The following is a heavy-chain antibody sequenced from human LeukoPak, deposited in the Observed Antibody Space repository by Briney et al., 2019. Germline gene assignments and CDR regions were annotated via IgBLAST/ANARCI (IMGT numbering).Heavy chain of an antibody. D-gene: IGHD2-15*01. J-gene: IGHJ4*02. CDR1: GGSFSGYY. CDR3: ARGGWSYFDY. Sequence: SETLSLTCAVYGGSFSGYYWSWIRQPPGKGLEWIGEINHSGSTNYNPSLKSRVTISVDTSKNQFSLKLSSVTAADMAVYYCARGGWSYFDYWGQGTLVTVSS. V-gene: IGHV4-34*01. CDR2: INHSGST.